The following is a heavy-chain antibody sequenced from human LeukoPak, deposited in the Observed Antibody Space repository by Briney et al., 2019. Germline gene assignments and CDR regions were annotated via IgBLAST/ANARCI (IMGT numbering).Heavy chain of an antibody. J-gene: IGHJ4*02. D-gene: IGHD2-15*01. CDR2: IYYSGST. CDR1: GGSISSYY. CDR3: ARDPGYCSGGGCYSDY. V-gene: IGHV4-59*08. Sequence: SETLSLTCTVSGGSISSYYWSWIRQPPGKGLEWIGYIYYSGSTNYNPSLKSRVTISVDTSKNQFSLKLSSVTAADTAVYYCARDPGYCSGGGCYSDYWGQGTLVTVSS.